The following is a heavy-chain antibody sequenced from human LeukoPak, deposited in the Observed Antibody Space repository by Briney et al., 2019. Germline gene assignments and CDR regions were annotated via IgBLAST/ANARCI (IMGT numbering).Heavy chain of an antibody. Sequence: VSLSLSCTASGFSFTSHWMHCARQLPGKGLVWVSRSNCDGSGTNHADSVKGRFTISRDNAKNTLYLQMNSLRVEDTAVYYCARHRVYGSGSSDYWGQGTLVTVYS. CDR1: GFSFTSHW. CDR3: ARHRVYGSGSSDY. J-gene: IGHJ4*02. CDR2: SNCDGSGT. V-gene: IGHV3-74*01. D-gene: IGHD3-10*01.